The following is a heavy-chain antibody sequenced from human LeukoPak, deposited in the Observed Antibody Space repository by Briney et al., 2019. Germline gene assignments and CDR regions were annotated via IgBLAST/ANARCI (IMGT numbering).Heavy chain of an antibody. CDR1: GYTFTSYG. V-gene: IGHV1-8*03. J-gene: IGHJ4*02. CDR3: ARSRSGSYRRTYFDY. D-gene: IGHD1-26*01. CDR2: MNPNSGNT. Sequence: ASVKVSCKASGYTFTSYGINWVRQATGQGLEWMGWMNPNSGNTGYAQKLQGRVTITRNTSISTAYMELSSLRSDDTAVDYCARSRSGSYRRTYFDYWGQGTLVTVSS.